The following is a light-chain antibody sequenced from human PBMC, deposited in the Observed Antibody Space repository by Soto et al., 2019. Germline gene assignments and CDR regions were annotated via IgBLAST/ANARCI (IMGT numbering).Light chain of an antibody. V-gene: IGKV3-15*01. CDR3: QQYENYWT. CDR1: QSVRSK. J-gene: IGKJ1*01. CDR2: GAS. Sequence: EVVMTQSPDTLSVSPGETVTLSCRASQSVRSKLAWYQQKPGQAPRLFIYGASTRATGIPARFSGSGSGTEFTLTISSLQSDDFATYYCQQYENYWTFGQGTKVDI.